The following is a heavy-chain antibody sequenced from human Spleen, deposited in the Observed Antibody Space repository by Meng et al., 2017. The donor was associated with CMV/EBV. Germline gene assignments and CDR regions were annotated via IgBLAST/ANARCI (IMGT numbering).Heavy chain of an antibody. J-gene: IGHJ6*02. V-gene: IGHV3-30*04. CDR1: GFTFSSYA. D-gene: IGHD5-18*01. Sequence: GESLKISCTASGFTFSSYAIHWVRQAPGKGLEWVAVISYDGNNEYYADSVKGRFTISRDNSKNTLYLQMNSLRAEDPAVYYCARDRRRQLWGRDFNYYVMDVWGQGTTVTVSS. CDR3: ARDRRRQLWGRDFNYYVMDV. CDR2: ISYDGNNE.